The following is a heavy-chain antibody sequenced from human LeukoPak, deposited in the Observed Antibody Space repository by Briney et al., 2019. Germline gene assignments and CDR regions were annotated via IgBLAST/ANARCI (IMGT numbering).Heavy chain of an antibody. CDR2: ITNSGNTI. Sequence: GGSLRLSCAASGFTFSGSAMHWVRQASGKGLEWISYITNSGNTIYYADSVEGRFTISRDNANDSLYLQMNSLRAEDTAVYNCARVPLNYYYYMDVWGKGTTVTVSS. CDR1: GFTFSGSA. V-gene: IGHV3-48*04. J-gene: IGHJ6*03. CDR3: ARVPLNYYYYMDV.